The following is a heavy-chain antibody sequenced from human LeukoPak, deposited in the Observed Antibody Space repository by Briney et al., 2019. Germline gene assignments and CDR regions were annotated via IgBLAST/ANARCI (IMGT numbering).Heavy chain of an antibody. D-gene: IGHD6-13*01. CDR2: ISASGGTT. CDR3: AKYRQQLVLIFDY. V-gene: IGHV3-23*01. Sequence: GGSLTLSCAPSGFTFNNFAMSWVRQAPGRGPEGVSDISASGGTTYYAESVKDRFTISRDNSKNMLYLQMNSLRVEDTAVYYCAKYRQQLVLIFDYWGQGTLITVSS. J-gene: IGHJ4*02. CDR1: GFTFNNFA.